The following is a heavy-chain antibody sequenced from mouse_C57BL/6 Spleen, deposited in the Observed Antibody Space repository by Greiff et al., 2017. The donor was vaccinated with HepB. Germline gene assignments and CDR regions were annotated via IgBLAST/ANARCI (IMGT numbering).Heavy chain of an antibody. D-gene: IGHD2-4*01. V-gene: IGHV14-2*01. CDR1: GFNIQAYY. Sequence: VQLQQSGAELVKPGASVKLSCTASGFNIQAYYMPWVKQRTEQGLEWIGRIDPEDGETKYAPKFQGKATITADTSSNTAYLQLSRLTSEDTAVYYCARGDYDRRYYFDYWGQGTTLTVSS. CDR2: IDPEDGET. J-gene: IGHJ2*01. CDR3: ARGDYDRRYYFDY.